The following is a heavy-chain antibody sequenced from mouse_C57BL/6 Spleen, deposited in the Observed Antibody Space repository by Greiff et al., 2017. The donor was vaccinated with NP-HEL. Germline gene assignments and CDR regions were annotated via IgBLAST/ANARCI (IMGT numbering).Heavy chain of an antibody. CDR2: ISNGGGST. D-gene: IGHD2-2*01. V-gene: IGHV5-12*01. CDR1: GFTFSDYY. CDR3: ARQDYGYDYWYFDV. J-gene: IGHJ1*03. Sequence: EVQVVESGGGLVQPGGSLKLSCAASGFTFSDYYMYWVRQTPEKRLEWVAYISNGGGSTYYPDTVKGRFTISRDNAKNTLYLQMSRLKSEDTAMYYCARQDYGYDYWYFDVWGTGTTVTVSS.